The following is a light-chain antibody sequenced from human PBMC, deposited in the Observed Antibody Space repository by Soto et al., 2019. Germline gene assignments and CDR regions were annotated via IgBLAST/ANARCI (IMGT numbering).Light chain of an antibody. CDR2: GNI. CDR1: GSNIGAGYD. V-gene: IGLV1-40*01. CDR3: QSYDNSLSGYV. Sequence: QSVLTQPPSVSGAPGQRVAISCTGTGSNIGAGYDVRWYQQLPGAAPKLVIYGNINRPSGVPDRFSGSKSGTSASLAITGLQVEDEADSYCQSYDNSLSGYVFGTGTKLTVL. J-gene: IGLJ1*01.